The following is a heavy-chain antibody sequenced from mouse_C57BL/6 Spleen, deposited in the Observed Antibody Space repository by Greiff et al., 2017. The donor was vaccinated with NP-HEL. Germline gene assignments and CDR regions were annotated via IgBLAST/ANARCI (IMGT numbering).Heavy chain of an antibody. D-gene: IGHD1-1*01. J-gene: IGHJ4*01. CDR3: AKTTVVPPYAMDY. Sequence: VKLMESGPGLVQPSQSLSITCTVSGFSLTSYGVHWVRQSPGKGLEWLGVIWRGGSTDYNAAFMSRLSITKDNSKSQVFFKMNSLQADDTAIYYCAKTTVVPPYAMDYWGQGTSVTVSS. V-gene: IGHV2-5*01. CDR2: IWRGGST. CDR1: GFSLTSYG.